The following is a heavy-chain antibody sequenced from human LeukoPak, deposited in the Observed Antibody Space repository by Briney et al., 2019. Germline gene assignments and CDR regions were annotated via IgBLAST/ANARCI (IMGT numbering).Heavy chain of an antibody. V-gene: IGHV3-7*03. J-gene: IGHJ4*02. CDR2: ISQDGREK. CDR3: VGGIGWQPDY. Sequence: RGWSLSLARAASAGCTSSGYWVNCLRQAPGMELEWVAIISQDGREKLYVDSVKGRFTISRDNAKSSLYLQINSLRAEDTAVYYCVGGIGWQPDYWGQGTLVTVSS. CDR1: AGCTSSGYW. D-gene: IGHD6-19*01.